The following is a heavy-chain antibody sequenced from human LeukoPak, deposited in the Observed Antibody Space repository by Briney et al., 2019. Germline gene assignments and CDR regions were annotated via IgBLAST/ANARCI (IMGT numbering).Heavy chain of an antibody. J-gene: IGHJ4*02. Sequence: PSETLSLTCTVSGYSISSGYYWGWIRQPPGKGLEWIGEINHSGSTNYNPSLKSRVTISVDTSKNQFSLKLSSVTAADTAVYYCARGAHYYGSGSPIDYWGQGTLVTVSS. D-gene: IGHD3-10*01. CDR2: INHSGST. CDR3: ARGAHYYGSGSPIDY. CDR1: GYSISSGYY. V-gene: IGHV4-38-2*02.